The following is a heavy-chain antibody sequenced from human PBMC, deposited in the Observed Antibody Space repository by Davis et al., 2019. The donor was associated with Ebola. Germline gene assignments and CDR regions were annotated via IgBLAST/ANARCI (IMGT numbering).Heavy chain of an antibody. V-gene: IGHV3-20*01. CDR1: VITFSSYA. D-gene: IGHD3-9*01. CDR2: INWNGGST. J-gene: IGHJ5*01. CDR3: ARVNAVTGYSRFDS. Sequence: GESLKISCTDSVITFSSYAMTWVRQAPGKGLEWVSGINWNGGSTGYADSVKGRFTISRDNAKNSLYLRLNSLRAEDTALYHCARVNAVTGYSRFDSWGQGTLVTVSS.